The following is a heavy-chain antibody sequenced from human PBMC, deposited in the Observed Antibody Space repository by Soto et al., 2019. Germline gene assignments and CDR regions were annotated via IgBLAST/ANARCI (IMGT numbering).Heavy chain of an antibody. CDR1: GYTFTSYA. V-gene: IGHV1-3*01. CDR2: INAGNGST. CDR3: ARDPRIYCSGGSCYLPWFDP. Sequence: ASVKVSCKASGYTFTSYAMHWVRQAPGQRLEWMGWINAGNGSTKYSQKFQGRVTITRDTSASTAYMELSSLRSEDTAVYYCARDPRIYCSGGSCYLPWFDPWGQGTLVTSPQ. J-gene: IGHJ5*02. D-gene: IGHD2-15*01.